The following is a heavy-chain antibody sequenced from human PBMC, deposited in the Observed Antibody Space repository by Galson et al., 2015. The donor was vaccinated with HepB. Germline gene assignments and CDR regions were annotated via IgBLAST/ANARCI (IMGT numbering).Heavy chain of an antibody. CDR2: ISSSSTI. J-gene: IGHJ6*02. CDR1: GFTFSSYS. CDR3: ARDSQIFGALGMDV. D-gene: IGHD3-3*01. V-gene: IGHV3-48*02. Sequence: SLRLSCAASGFTFSSYSMNWVRQAPGKGLEWVSYISSSSTIYYADSVKSRFTISRDNAKNSLYLQMNSLRDEDTAVYYCARDSQIFGALGMDVWGQGTTVTVSS.